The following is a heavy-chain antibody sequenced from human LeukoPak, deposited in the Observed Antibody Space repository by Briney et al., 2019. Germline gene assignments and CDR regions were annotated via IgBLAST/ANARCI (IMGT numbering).Heavy chain of an antibody. Sequence: SETLSLTCTVSGGSISSYYWSWIRQPPGQGLEWIGYIYTSGSTNYNPSLKSRVTISVDTSKNQFSLKLSSVTAADTAVYYCARLPRWSGYDDYWGQGTLVTVSS. CDR3: ARLPRWSGYDDY. V-gene: IGHV4-4*09. J-gene: IGHJ4*02. CDR1: GGSISSYY. D-gene: IGHD5-12*01. CDR2: IYTSGST.